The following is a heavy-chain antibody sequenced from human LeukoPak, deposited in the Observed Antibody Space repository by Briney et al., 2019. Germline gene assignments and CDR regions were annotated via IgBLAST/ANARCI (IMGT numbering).Heavy chain of an antibody. CDR2: ISAYNGNT. J-gene: IGHJ6*02. D-gene: IGHD5-18*01. Sequence: ASVNVSCKASGYTFTSYGISWVRQAPGQGLEWMGWISAYNGNTNYAQKLQGRVTMTTDTSTSTAYMELRSLRSDGTAVYYCAREGGYSYGLYGDYYGMDVWGQGTTVTVSS. V-gene: IGHV1-18*01. CDR3: AREGGYSYGLYGDYYGMDV. CDR1: GYTFTSYG.